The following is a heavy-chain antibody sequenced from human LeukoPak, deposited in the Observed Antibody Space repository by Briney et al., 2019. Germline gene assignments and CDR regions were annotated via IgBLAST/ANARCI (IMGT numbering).Heavy chain of an antibody. CDR2: INWNGGDT. J-gene: IGHJ4*02. CDR3: ARGSGSYRQYFDY. D-gene: IGHD3-16*02. Sequence: GGSLRLSCADSGFTFDDYGMSWVGQVPGKGLEWVSGINWNGGDTAYADSVKGRFAISTDNAKNSLYIQMNSLRAEDTAFYYCARGSGSYRQYFDYWGQGTLVTVSS. V-gene: IGHV3-20*04. CDR1: GFTFDDYG.